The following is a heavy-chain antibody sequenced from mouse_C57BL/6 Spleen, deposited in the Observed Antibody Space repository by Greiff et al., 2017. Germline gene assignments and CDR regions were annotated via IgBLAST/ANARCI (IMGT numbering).Heavy chain of an antibody. J-gene: IGHJ3*01. CDR1: GYTFTRYW. CDR2: IDPSDSYT. Sequence: VQLQQPGAELVMPGASVKLSCKASGYTFTRYWMHWVKQRPGQGLEWIGEIDPSDSYTNYNQKFKGKSTLSVDKSSSYAYLQLSSLTSEDSAVYYCAIPRGDYCSSSWFAYWGQGTLVTVSA. V-gene: IGHV1-69*01. D-gene: IGHD1-1*01. CDR3: AIPRGDYCSSSWFAY.